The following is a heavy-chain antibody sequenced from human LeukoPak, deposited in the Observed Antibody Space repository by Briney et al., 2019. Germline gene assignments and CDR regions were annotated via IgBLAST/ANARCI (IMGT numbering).Heavy chain of an antibody. V-gene: IGHV3-21*01. J-gene: IGHJ4*02. CDR1: GFTFSSYS. CDR2: ISSTSNYI. Sequence: PGGSLRLSCAASGFTFSSYSMNWVRQAPGKGLEWVSSISSTSNYIYYADSAKGRFAISRDNAKNSLYLQMNSLRAEDTAVYYCARCRTVTFSPSDYWGQGTLVTVSS. CDR3: ARCRTVTFSPSDY. D-gene: IGHD4-17*01.